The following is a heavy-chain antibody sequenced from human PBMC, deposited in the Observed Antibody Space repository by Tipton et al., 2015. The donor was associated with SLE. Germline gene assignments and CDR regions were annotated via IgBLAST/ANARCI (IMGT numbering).Heavy chain of an antibody. J-gene: IGHJ4*02. CDR1: GGRIRNSPYY. CDR3: ARGQNNGGYSEDYFDY. D-gene: IGHD3-22*01. CDR2: VFVTGYT. V-gene: IGHV4-39*07. Sequence: TLSLTCHVAGGRIRNSPYYWAWIGPPRGKRLEWIGSVFVTGYTAYNPPLEGRMSISVDTSNNEFSRKLSSLTAADTAVYYCARGQNNGGYSEDYFDYWGKGALVTVSS.